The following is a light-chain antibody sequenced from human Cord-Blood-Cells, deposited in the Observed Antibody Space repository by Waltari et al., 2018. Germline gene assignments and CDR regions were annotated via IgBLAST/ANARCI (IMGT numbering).Light chain of an antibody. J-gene: IGLJ2*01. Sequence: NFMLTQPHSVSESPGKTVTISCTRSSGSIASNYVQWYQQRPGSSPTTVIYEDNQRPLGVPDRFSGSIDSSSNSASLTISGLKTEDEADYYCQSYDSSNVVFGGGTKLTVL. V-gene: IGLV6-57*01. CDR2: EDN. CDR1: SGSIASNY. CDR3: QSYDSSNVV.